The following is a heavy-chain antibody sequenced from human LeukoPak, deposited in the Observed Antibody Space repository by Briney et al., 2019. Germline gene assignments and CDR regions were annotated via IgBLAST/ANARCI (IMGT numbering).Heavy chain of an antibody. D-gene: IGHD3-3*01. V-gene: IGHV1-2*02. Sequence: ASVKVSCKASGYTFTGYYMHWVRQAPGQGLEWMGWINPNSGGTNYAQKFQGRVTMTRDTSISTAYMELSRPRSDDTAVYYCARRYDFWSGYLIDYWGQGTLVTVSS. J-gene: IGHJ4*02. CDR3: ARRYDFWSGYLIDY. CDR2: INPNSGGT. CDR1: GYTFTGYY.